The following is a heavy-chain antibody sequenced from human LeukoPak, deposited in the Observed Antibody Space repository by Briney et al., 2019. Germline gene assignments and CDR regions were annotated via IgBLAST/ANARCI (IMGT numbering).Heavy chain of an antibody. Sequence: GGSLRLSCAASGFTFSRYWMSWVRQAPGKGLEWVANIEEDGSEKYYVESVEGRFSISRDNAKNSLYLQMDSLRAEDTAVYYCARARSGYYYDYWGQGTLVTVSS. D-gene: IGHD3-3*01. CDR1: GFTFSRYW. CDR2: IEEDGSEK. CDR3: ARARSGYYYDY. J-gene: IGHJ4*02. V-gene: IGHV3-7*01.